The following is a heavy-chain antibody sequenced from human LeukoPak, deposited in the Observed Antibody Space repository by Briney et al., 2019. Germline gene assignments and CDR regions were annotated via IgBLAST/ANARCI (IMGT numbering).Heavy chain of an antibody. CDR1: GGSISSGGYY. Sequence: SQTLSLTCTVSGGSISSGGYYWSWIRQHPGKGLEWIGYIYYSGSTYYNPSLKSRVTISVDTSKNQFSLKLSSVTAADTAVYYCARRDYYDSSGYYGSWGRGTLVTVSS. CDR2: IYYSGST. J-gene: IGHJ4*02. V-gene: IGHV4-31*03. D-gene: IGHD3-22*01. CDR3: ARRDYYDSSGYYGS.